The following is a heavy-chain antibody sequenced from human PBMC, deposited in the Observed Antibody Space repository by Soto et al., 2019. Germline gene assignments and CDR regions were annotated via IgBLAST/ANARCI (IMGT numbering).Heavy chain of an antibody. Sequence: QVQLVASGGGVVQPGRSLRLSCAASEFTFSSYGIHWVRQAPGKGLEWVADISYDGSNKYYAYSVKGRFTISRDNSKNSLYLQMNSLRAEDTGVYYLAKEVSFDYWGQGNLVTVYS. J-gene: IGHJ4*02. CDR3: AKEVSFDY. CDR2: ISYDGSNK. D-gene: IGHD1-20*01. CDR1: EFTFSSYG. V-gene: IGHV3-30*18.